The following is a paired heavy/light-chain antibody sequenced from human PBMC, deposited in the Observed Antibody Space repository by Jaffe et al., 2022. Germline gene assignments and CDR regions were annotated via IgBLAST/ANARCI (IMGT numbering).Heavy chain of an antibody. J-gene: IGHJ4*02. CDR3: VKPYKITFGGLIGESGC. CDR1: GFIFSNYA. Sequence: EVHLLESGGDLVQPGGSLRLSCSASGFIFSNYAMHWVRQAPGKGLEWVSGIGGSGGGTFYADSVQGRFSISRDNADNTLYLQMNSLRVEDTAVYYCVKPYKITFGGLIGESGCWGPGTLVTVSS. D-gene: IGHD3-16*02. CDR2: IGGSGGGT. V-gene: IGHV3-23*01.
Light chain of an antibody. CDR2: LGS. V-gene: IGKV2-28*01. J-gene: IGKJ1*01. CDR1: QSLLHGSGYNY. CDR3: MQALQTPPWT. Sequence: DIVLTQSPLSLPVTPGEPASISCRSSQSLLHGSGYNYLDWYLQKPGQSPRLLIYLGSNRASGVPDRFSGSGSGTDFTLKISRVEAEDVGVYYCMQALQTPPWTFGQGTKVEIK.